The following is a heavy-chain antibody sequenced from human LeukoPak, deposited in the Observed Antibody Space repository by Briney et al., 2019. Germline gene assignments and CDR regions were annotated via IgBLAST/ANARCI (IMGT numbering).Heavy chain of an antibody. CDR1: GFTFSSFS. CDR3: VRDLYWAFDS. J-gene: IGHJ4*02. D-gene: IGHD2-8*02. CDR2: ITRDTTSI. Sequence: GGSLRLSCAASGFTFSSFSMNWVRQAPGGGLEWVSYITRDTTSISYAVSVKGRFTISRDNAKNSLYLQMNSLTDEDTAVYYCVRDLYWAFDSWGQGTLVTVSS. V-gene: IGHV3-48*02.